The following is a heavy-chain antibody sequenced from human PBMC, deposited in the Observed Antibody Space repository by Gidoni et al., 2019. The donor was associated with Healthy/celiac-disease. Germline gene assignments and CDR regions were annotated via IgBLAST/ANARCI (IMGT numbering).Heavy chain of an antibody. V-gene: IGHV5-51*03. J-gene: IGHJ2*01. D-gene: IGHD2-2*01. CDR2: IYPGDSDT. Sequence: EVQLVQSGAAVKKPGESLKISCKGSGYSFTSYWIGCVRQMPGKGLEWMGIIYPGDSDTRYSPSFQGQVTISADKSISTAYLQWSSLKASDTAMYYCARSCSTSCNYWYFDLWGRGTLVTVSS. CDR3: ARSCSTSCNYWYFDL. CDR1: GYSFTSYW.